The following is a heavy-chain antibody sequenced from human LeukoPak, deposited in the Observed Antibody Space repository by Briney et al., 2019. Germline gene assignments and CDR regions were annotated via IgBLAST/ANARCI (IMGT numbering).Heavy chain of an antibody. CDR1: HY. V-gene: IGHV3-72*01. J-gene: IGHJ4*02. Sequence: HYWGWIRQSPGKGLEWVGRTRNKANSYTTEYAASVKGRFTISRDNSKNSLYLQMNSLKTEDTAVYYCARGYCSGGSCYFDYWGQGTLVTVSS. CDR2: TRNKANSYTT. D-gene: IGHD2-15*01. CDR3: ARGYCSGGSCYFDY.